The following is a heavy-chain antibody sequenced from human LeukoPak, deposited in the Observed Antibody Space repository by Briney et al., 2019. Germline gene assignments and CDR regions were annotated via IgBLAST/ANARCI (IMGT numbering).Heavy chain of an antibody. V-gene: IGHV1-18*01. J-gene: IGHJ5*02. Sequence: GASVKVSCTASGYTLTSYGISWVRQAPGQRLEWMGWISVYNGHTNYAQKLQDRVTMTTDTATNTAYMELRSLRSDDTAVYHCARFCSGGGCYHNWFDPWGQGTLVTVSS. CDR1: GYTLTSYG. D-gene: IGHD2-15*01. CDR2: ISVYNGHT. CDR3: ARFCSGGGCYHNWFDP.